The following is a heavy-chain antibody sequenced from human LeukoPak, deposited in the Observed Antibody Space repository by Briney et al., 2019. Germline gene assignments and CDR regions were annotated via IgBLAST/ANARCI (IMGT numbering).Heavy chain of an antibody. D-gene: IGHD5-12*01. CDR1: GFTFSSYA. CDR3: AKPQSSEWLRLGGVDY. J-gene: IGHJ4*02. CDR2: ISGSGGSI. V-gene: IGHV3-23*01. Sequence: GGSLRLSCAASGFTFSSYAMSWVRQAPGKGLEWVSAISGSGGSIYYADSVKGRFTISRDNSKNTLYLQMNSLRAEDTAVYYCAKPQSSEWLRLGGVDYWGQGTLVTVSS.